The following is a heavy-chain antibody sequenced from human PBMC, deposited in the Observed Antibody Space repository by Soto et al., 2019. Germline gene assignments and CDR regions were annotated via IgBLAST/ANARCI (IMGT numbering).Heavy chain of an antibody. D-gene: IGHD2-21*02. CDR2: ISSSSSTI. J-gene: IGHJ4*02. CDR1: GFTFSSYS. Sequence: GGSLRLSCAASGFTFSSYSMNWVRQAPGKGLEWVSYISSSSSTIYYADSVKGRVTISRDNAKNSLYLQMNSLRDEDTAVYYCARVLWIGGGDLTGFDYWGQGTLVTVSS. CDR3: ARVLWIGGGDLTGFDY. V-gene: IGHV3-48*02.